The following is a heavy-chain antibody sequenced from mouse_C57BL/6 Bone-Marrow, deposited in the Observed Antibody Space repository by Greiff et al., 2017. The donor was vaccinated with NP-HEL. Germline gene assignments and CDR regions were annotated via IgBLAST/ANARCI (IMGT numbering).Heavy chain of an antibody. D-gene: IGHD2-13*01. V-gene: IGHV2-2*01. Sequence: SPAQSLEWLGVIWSGGSTDYNAAFISRLSISKENSKSQVFFKMNSLQADDTAIYYCTRNGLEDDYFDYWGQGTTLTVSS. CDR2: IWSGGST. J-gene: IGHJ2*01. CDR3: TRNGLEDDYFDY.